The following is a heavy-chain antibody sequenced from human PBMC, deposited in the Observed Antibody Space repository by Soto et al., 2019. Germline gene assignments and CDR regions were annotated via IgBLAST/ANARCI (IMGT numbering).Heavy chain of an antibody. CDR2: IYSGGST. Sequence: EVQLVESGGGLVQPGGSLRLSCAASGVTVSSYYMSWVRQAPGKGLEWVSVIYSGGSTYYADSVKGRFTISRDNSKNTLYLQMNSLRAEDTAVYYCARHGYNYGGGYFDYWGQGTLVTVSS. V-gene: IGHV3-66*04. CDR1: GVTVSSYY. D-gene: IGHD5-18*01. J-gene: IGHJ4*02. CDR3: ARHGYNYGGGYFDY.